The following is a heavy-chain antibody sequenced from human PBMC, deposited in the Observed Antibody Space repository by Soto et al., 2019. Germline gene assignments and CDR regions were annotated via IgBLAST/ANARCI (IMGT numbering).Heavy chain of an antibody. CDR3: TTDYYSYYYDSSGYYPFDY. D-gene: IGHD3-22*01. J-gene: IGHJ4*02. CDR1: GFTFSNAW. V-gene: IGHV3-15*01. CDR2: IKSKTDGGTT. Sequence: GSLRLSCAASGFTFSNAWMSWVRQAPGKGLEWVGRIKSKTDGGTTDYAAPVKGRFTISRDDSKNTLYLQMNSLKTEDTAVYYCTTDYYSYYYDSSGYYPFDYWGQGTLVTVSS.